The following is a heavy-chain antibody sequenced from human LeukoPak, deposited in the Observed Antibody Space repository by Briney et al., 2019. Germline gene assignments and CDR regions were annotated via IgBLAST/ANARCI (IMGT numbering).Heavy chain of an antibody. J-gene: IGHJ4*02. CDR1: GGSISSSSYY. D-gene: IGHD3-9*01. Sequence: SETLSLTCTVSGGSISSSSYYWGWIRQPPGKGLEWIGSIYYSGSTYYNPSLKSRVTISVDTSKNQFSLKLSSVTAADTAVYYCARDEGYFVWGQGTLVTVSS. CDR3: ARDEGYFV. V-gene: IGHV4-39*07. CDR2: IYYSGST.